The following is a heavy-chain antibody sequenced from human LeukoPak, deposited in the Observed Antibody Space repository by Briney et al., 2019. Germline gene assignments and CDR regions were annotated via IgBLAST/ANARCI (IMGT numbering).Heavy chain of an antibody. CDR1: GFTFSKFA. CDR2: ISYDGSNK. Sequence: GSLRLSCGASGFTFSKFAMDWVRQAPGKGLEWVAVISYDGSNKYYADSVKGRFTISRDNSKNTLYLQMNSLRAEDTAVYYCARDLEATTYDYWGQGTLVTVSS. J-gene: IGHJ4*02. V-gene: IGHV3-30-3*01. CDR3: ARDLEATTYDY. D-gene: IGHD1-26*01.